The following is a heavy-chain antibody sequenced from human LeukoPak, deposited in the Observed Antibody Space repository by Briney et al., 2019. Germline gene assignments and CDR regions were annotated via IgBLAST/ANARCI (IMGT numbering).Heavy chain of an antibody. CDR2: INHSGST. V-gene: IGHV4-34*01. D-gene: IGHD2-2*01. J-gene: IGHJ6*03. CDR3: ARGVVVVPAGKRIYYYYYYMDV. Sequence: SETLSLTCAVYGGSFSGYYWSLIRQPPGKGLEWVGDINHSGSTNYYTYLKSRVTISVDTSNNQFSLKLSSVTAADTAVYYCARGVVVVPAGKRIYYYYYYMDVWGKGTTVTVSS. CDR1: GGSFSGYY.